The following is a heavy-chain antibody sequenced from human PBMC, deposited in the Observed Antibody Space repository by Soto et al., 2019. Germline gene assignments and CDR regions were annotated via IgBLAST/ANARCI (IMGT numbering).Heavy chain of an antibody. Sequence: QVQLVQSGAEVKKPGSSVKVSCKASGGTFSSYAISWVRQAPGQGLEWMGGIIPIFGTANYAQKFQGRVTITADESTSTAYMELSSLRSEDTAVYYCARSLGRNLYSSGWNAYGQHWGQGTLVTVSS. V-gene: IGHV1-69*01. J-gene: IGHJ1*01. CDR2: IIPIFGTA. CDR1: GGTFSSYA. D-gene: IGHD6-19*01. CDR3: ARSLGRNLYSSGWNAYGQH.